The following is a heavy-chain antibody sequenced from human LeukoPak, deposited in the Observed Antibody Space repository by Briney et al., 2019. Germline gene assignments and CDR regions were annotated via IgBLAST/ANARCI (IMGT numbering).Heavy chain of an antibody. CDR2: ISYSGSNK. CDR1: GFTFSSYA. Sequence: GGSLRLSCAASGFTFSSYAMHWVRQAPGKGLEWVAGISYSGSNKYYADSVKGRFTISRDNSKNTLYLQMNRLGAEDTAVYYCARGEQGYYYFWSGYFPGVWGQGTTVTVSS. V-gene: IGHV3-30-3*01. J-gene: IGHJ6*02. D-gene: IGHD3-3*01. CDR3: ARGEQGYYYFWSGYFPGV.